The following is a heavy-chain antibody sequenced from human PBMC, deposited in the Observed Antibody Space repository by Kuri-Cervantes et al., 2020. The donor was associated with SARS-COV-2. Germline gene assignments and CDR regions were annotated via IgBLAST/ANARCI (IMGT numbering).Heavy chain of an antibody. Sequence: SETLSLTCAVSRYSIRSNYYWGWIRQSPGKGLEWIGSIYHSGTTYYNPSLKSRVTISVDTPNNQFSLKLSSVTAADTAVYYCARGARPGGEEMATIVHFDYWGQGTLVTVSS. CDR3: ARGARPGGEEMATIVHFDY. CDR2: IYHSGTT. J-gene: IGHJ4*02. CDR1: RYSIRSNYY. V-gene: IGHV4-38-2*01. D-gene: IGHD5-24*01.